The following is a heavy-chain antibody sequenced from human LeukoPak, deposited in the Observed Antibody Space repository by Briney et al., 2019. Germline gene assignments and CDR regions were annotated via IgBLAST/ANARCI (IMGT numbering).Heavy chain of an antibody. CDR1: GFTFSSYA. J-gene: IGHJ4*02. Sequence: GGSLRLSCAASGFTFSSYAMSWVRQAPGKGLEWVSAISGSGGSTYYADSVKGRFTISKDNSKNSLFLQMNSLTAEDTALYYCVYGDFVRTVNYFDYWGQGTLVTVSS. D-gene: IGHD4-17*01. CDR3: VYGDFVRTVNYFDY. V-gene: IGHV3-23*01. CDR2: ISGSGGST.